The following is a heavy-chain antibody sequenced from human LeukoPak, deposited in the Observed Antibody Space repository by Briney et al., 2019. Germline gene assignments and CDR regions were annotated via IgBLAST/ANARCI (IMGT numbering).Heavy chain of an antibody. J-gene: IGHJ4*02. CDR1: GYNFNAYY. D-gene: IGHD3-3*01. Sequence: ASVKVSCKASGYNFNAYYMHWVRQAPGQGLEWMGWISPNSGGTNYAQKFQGRVTLTRDTSINTVYMEVNRLTSDDTVVYYCARGEWLVLGDHWGQGTPVTVSS. CDR3: ARGEWLVLGDH. V-gene: IGHV1-2*02. CDR2: ISPNSGGT.